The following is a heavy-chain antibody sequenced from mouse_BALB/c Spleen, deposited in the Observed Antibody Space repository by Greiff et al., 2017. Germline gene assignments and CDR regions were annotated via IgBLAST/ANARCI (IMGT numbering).Heavy chain of an antibody. V-gene: IGHV1S81*02. Sequence: QVQLQQPGAELVKPGASVKLSCKASGYTFTSYWMHWVKQRPGQGLEWIGEINPSNGRTNYNEKFKSKATLTVDKSSSTAYMQLSSLTSEDSAVYYCARTGLSWFAYWGQGTLVTVSA. D-gene: IGHD4-1*01. CDR1: GYTFTSYW. CDR2: INPSNGRT. CDR3: ARTGLSWFAY. J-gene: IGHJ3*01.